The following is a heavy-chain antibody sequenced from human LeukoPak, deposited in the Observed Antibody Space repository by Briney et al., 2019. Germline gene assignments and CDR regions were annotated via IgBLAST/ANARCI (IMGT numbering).Heavy chain of an antibody. CDR1: GFTFSSHR. Sequence: PGGSLRLACAASGFTFSSHRMTWVRQAPGKGLEWVSSISSSSSYIYYADSVKGRFTISRDNAKNSLYLQMNSLRAEDTAVYYCARDRGYSYNWGQGTLVTVSS. J-gene: IGHJ4*02. D-gene: IGHD5-18*01. CDR2: ISSSSSYI. V-gene: IGHV3-21*01. CDR3: ARDRGYSYN.